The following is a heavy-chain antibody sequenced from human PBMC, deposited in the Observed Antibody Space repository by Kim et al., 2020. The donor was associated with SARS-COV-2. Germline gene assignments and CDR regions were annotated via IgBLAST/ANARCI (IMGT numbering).Heavy chain of an antibody. Sequence: SETLSLTCAVSGGSISSGGYSWSWIRQPPGKGLEWIGYIYHSGSTYYNPSLKSRVTISVDRSKNQFSLKLSSVTAADTAVYYCARGLGGWGDSSDMGDWGQGTLVTVSS. J-gene: IGHJ4*02. CDR2: IYHSGST. CDR3: ARGLGGWGDSSDMGD. CDR1: GGSISSGGYS. V-gene: IGHV4-30-2*01. D-gene: IGHD2-21*02.